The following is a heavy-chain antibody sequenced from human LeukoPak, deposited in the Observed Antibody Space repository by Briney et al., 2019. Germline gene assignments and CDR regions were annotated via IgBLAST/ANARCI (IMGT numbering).Heavy chain of an antibody. J-gene: IGHJ3*02. D-gene: IGHD3-3*01. CDR2: ISGSGGST. CDR3: AKDRVTIFGVVISGAFDI. CDR1: GFTFSSYA. Sequence: GGSLRLSCAASGFTFSSYAMSWARQAPGKGLEWVSAISGSGGSTYYADSVKGRFTISRDNSKNTLYLQMNSLRAEDTAVYYCAKDRVTIFGVVISGAFDIWGQGTMVTVSS. V-gene: IGHV3-23*01.